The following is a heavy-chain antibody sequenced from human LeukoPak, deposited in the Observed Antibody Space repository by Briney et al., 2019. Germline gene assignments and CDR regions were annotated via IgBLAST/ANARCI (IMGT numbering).Heavy chain of an antibody. CDR2: IIPIFGTA. Sequence: SVKVSCKASGGTFSIYAISWVRQVPGQGLEWMGGIIPIFGTANYAQKFQGRVTITADESTSTAYMELSSLRSEDTAVYYCARERGGVVDTDYWGQGTLVTVSS. D-gene: IGHD3-22*01. CDR1: GGTFSIYA. J-gene: IGHJ4*02. CDR3: ARERGGVVDTDY. V-gene: IGHV1-69*13.